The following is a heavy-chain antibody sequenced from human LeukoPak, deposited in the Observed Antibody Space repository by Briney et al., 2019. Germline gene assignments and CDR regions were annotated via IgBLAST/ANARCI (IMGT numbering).Heavy chain of an antibody. CDR1: GGTFSSYA. CDR2: IIPILGIA. D-gene: IGHD1-26*01. J-gene: IGHJ6*02. Sequence: ASVKVSCKASGGTFSSYAISWVRQAPGQGLEWMGRIIPILGIANYAQKSQGRVTITADKSTSTAYMELSSLGSEDTAVYYCARGSIVGATYYYYGMDVWGQGTTVTVSS. V-gene: IGHV1-69*04. CDR3: ARGSIVGATYYYYGMDV.